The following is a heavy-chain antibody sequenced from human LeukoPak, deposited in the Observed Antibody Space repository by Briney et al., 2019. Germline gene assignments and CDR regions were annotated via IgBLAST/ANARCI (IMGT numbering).Heavy chain of an antibody. J-gene: IGHJ4*02. CDR3: ASPNAMIVAYFDY. CDR1: GGSISSSSYY. V-gene: IGHV4-39*01. CDR2: IYHSGST. D-gene: IGHD3-22*01. Sequence: SETLSLTCTVSGGSISSSSYYWAWIRQPPGKGLERFGSIYHSGSTYYNPSLKSRVTISVDTSKNQFSLKLSSVTAADTAVYYCASPNAMIVAYFDYWGQGTLVTVSS.